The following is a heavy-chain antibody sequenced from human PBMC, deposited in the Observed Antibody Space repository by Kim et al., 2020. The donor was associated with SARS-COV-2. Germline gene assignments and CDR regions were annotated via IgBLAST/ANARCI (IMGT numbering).Heavy chain of an antibody. CDR2: IIPIFGSP. D-gene: IGHD6-13*01. CDR1: GGTFSSNA. J-gene: IGHJ6*01. CDR3: ERNGAAMSSGNIYYYGVDV. Sequence: SVKVSCKASGGTFSSNAISWVRQAPGQGLEGVGGIIPIFGSPKYAQKFQGSVTITADESSNISYMEPSSLRPDDTAVFYCERNGAAMSSGNIYYYGVDV. V-gene: IGHV1-69*13.